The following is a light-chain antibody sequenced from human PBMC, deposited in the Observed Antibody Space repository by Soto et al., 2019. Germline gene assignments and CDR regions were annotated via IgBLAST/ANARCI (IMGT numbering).Light chain of an antibody. V-gene: IGKV3-15*01. CDR3: QQYNNWPPGA. J-gene: IGKJ5*01. CDR2: GAS. Sequence: EIVMTQSPATLSVSPGERSTLSCSCSQSVSSNLAWYQQKPGQAPRLLIYGASTRATGIPARFSGSGSGTEFTLTISSLQSEDFAVYYCQQYNNWPPGAFGQGTRLEI. CDR1: QSVSSN.